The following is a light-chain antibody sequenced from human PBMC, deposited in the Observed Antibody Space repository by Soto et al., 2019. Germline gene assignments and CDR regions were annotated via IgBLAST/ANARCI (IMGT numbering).Light chain of an antibody. CDR1: QSVSSN. V-gene: IGKV3-15*01. CDR3: QQYNNWGIT. Sequence: EIVMTQSPATLSVSPGERATLSCRASQSVSSNLAWYQQKPGQAPRLLIYGAFTRATGIPARFSGSGSGTEFTLTIRSRQSEDFAVYYCQQYNNWGITFGQGTRLEIK. J-gene: IGKJ5*01. CDR2: GAF.